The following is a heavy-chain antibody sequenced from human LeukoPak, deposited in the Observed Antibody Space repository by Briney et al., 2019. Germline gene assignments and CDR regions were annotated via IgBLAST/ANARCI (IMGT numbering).Heavy chain of an antibody. J-gene: IGHJ4*02. CDR3: AKEGKTRNWNYFQAKPVF. V-gene: IGHV3-21*04. D-gene: IGHD1-7*01. Sequence: GGSLRLSCAASGFTFSSYSMNWVRQAPGKGLEWVSSISSSSSYIYYADSVKGRFTISRDNSKNTLYLQMNSLRPEDTAVYYCAKEGKTRNWNYFQAKPVFWGQGTLVSVSS. CDR2: ISSSSSYI. CDR1: GFTFSSYS.